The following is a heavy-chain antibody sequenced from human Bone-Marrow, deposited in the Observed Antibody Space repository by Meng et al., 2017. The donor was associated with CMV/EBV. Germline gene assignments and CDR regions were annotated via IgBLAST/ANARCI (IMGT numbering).Heavy chain of an antibody. CDR1: GFTFDDYA. V-gene: IGHV3-9*01. CDR3: AKLTGSYDFWTNNRAFDI. CDR2: ISWNSGSI. D-gene: IGHD3-3*01. Sequence: SLKISCAASGFTFDDYAMHWVRQAPGKGLEWVSGISWNSGSIGYADSVKGRFTISRDNAKHSLYLQMNSLRAEDTALYYCAKLTGSYDFWTNNRAFDIWGQGTMVTVSS. J-gene: IGHJ3*02.